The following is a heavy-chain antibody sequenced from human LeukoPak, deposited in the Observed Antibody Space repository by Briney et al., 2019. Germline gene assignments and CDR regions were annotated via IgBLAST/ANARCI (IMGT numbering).Heavy chain of an antibody. CDR2: ISYDGSNK. D-gene: IGHD6-13*01. CDR3: ASSLPRYSSSWYLFNY. Sequence: LSLTCTVSGGSISSYYWSWIRQAPGKGLEWVAVISYDGSNKYYADSVKGRFTISRDNSKNTLYLQMNSLRAEDTAVYYCASSLPRYSSSWYLFNYWGQGTLVTVSS. J-gene: IGHJ4*02. CDR1: GGSISSYY. V-gene: IGHV3-30*03.